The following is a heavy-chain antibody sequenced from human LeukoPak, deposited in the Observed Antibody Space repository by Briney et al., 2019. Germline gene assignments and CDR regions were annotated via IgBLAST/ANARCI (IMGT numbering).Heavy chain of an antibody. Sequence: GGSLRLSCAASGFTFSSYAMHWVRQAPGKGLEWVAVISYDGSNKYYADSVKGRFTISRDNSKNTLYLQMNSLRAEDTAVYYCARDRGDYDFWSGVGYYYYGMDVWGQGTTVTVSS. V-gene: IGHV3-30-3*01. J-gene: IGHJ6*02. CDR3: ARDRGDYDFWSGVGYYYYGMDV. D-gene: IGHD3-3*01. CDR1: GFTFSSYA. CDR2: ISYDGSNK.